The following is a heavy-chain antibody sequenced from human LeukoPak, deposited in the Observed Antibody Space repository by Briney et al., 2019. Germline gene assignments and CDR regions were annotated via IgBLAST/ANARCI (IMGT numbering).Heavy chain of an antibody. CDR1: GGSFSGYY. CDR3: ARDRGRLQWSRYYFDY. Sequence: SETLSLTCAVYGGSFSGYYWSWIRQPPGKGLEWIGEINHSGSTNYNPSLKSRVTISVDTSKNQFSLKLSSVTAADTAVYYCARDRGRLQWSRYYFDYWGQGTLVTVSS. D-gene: IGHD5-12*01. V-gene: IGHV4-34*01. J-gene: IGHJ4*02. CDR2: INHSGST.